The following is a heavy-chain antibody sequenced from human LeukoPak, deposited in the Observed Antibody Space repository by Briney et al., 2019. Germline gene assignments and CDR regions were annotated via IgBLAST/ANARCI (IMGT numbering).Heavy chain of an antibody. Sequence: GGSLRLPCAASGFTFSSYGMHWVRQAPGKGLEWVAIIWYDGSNKYYVDSVKGRFTISRDNAKRSLYLQMNSLRAEDTAVFYCARDRDNITCPHDYWGQGTLVTVSS. V-gene: IGHV3-33*01. CDR1: GFTFSSYG. J-gene: IGHJ4*02. CDR3: ARDRDNITCPHDY. CDR2: IWYDGSNK. D-gene: IGHD2-15*01.